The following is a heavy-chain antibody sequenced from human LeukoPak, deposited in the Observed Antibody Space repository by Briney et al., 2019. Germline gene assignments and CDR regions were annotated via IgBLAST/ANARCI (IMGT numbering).Heavy chain of an antibody. CDR2: IYWDDDR. Sequence: APGPTLVNPTQTLTLTCTFSGFSPNTRGVGVGWIRQPPGRALEWLALIYWDDDRRYSPSLKSRLTITKDTSKNQVVLTMTNMDPVDTATYFCAHRKNYYDSSVFDNWGQGTLVTVSS. V-gene: IGHV2-5*02. CDR3: AHRKNYYDSSVFDN. J-gene: IGHJ4*02. CDR1: GFSPNTRGVG. D-gene: IGHD3-22*01.